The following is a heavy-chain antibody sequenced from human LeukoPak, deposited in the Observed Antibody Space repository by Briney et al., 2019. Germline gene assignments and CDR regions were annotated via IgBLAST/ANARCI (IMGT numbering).Heavy chain of an antibody. CDR1: GFTFSNYA. V-gene: IGHV3-30*02. CDR2: IRYDGSKK. CDR3: VKDGSDYVFDH. D-gene: IGHD4-17*01. J-gene: IGHJ4*02. Sequence: GGSLRLSCAASGFTFSNYAMHWVRQAPGKGLEWVAFIRYDGSKKYYADSVKGRFTLSRDNSKNTLYVQMNSLRAEDTAVYHCVKDGSDYVFDHWGQGTLVTVSS.